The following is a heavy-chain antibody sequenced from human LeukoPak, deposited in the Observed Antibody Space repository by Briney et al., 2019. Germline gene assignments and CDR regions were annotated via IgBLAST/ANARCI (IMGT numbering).Heavy chain of an antibody. CDR1: GFTVSSNY. D-gene: IGHD3-3*01. V-gene: IGHV3-30*18. CDR2: ISYDGSNK. Sequence: PGGSLRLSCAASGFTVSSNYMNWVRQAPGKGLEWVAVISYDGSNKYYADSVKGRFTISRDNSKNTLYLQMNSLRAEDTAVYYCAKPYDFWSGPPYFDCWGQGTLVTVSS. CDR3: AKPYDFWSGPPYFDC. J-gene: IGHJ4*02.